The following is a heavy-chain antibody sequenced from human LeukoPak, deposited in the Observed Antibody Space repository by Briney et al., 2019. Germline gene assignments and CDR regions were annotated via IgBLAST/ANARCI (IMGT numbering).Heavy chain of an antibody. CDR3: AGIARHNWFDP. Sequence: TSSETLSLTCTASGGSISSSSYYWGWIRQPPGKGLEWIGSIYYSGSTYYNPSLKSRVTISVDTSKNQFSLKLSSVTAADTAVYYCAGIARHNWFDPWGQGTLVTVSS. CDR1: GGSISSSSYY. V-gene: IGHV4-39*01. J-gene: IGHJ5*02. CDR2: IYYSGST. D-gene: IGHD6-13*01.